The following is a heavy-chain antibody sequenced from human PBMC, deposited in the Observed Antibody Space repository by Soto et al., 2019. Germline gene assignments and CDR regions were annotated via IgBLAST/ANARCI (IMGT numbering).Heavy chain of an antibody. CDR2: INPNSGGT. J-gene: IGHJ4*02. Sequence: RASVKVSCKASGGTFSSYAITWVRQAPGQGLEWMGWINPNSGGTNYAQKFQGWVTMTRDTSISTAYMELSSLRSDDTAVYYCARGYYDSSGYQGYWGQGTLVTVSS. D-gene: IGHD3-22*01. CDR3: ARGYYDSSGYQGY. V-gene: IGHV1-2*04. CDR1: GGTFSSYA.